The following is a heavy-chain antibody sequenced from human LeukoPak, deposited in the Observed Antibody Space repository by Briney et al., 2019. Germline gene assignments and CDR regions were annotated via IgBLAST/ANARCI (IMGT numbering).Heavy chain of an antibody. V-gene: IGHV3-49*04. J-gene: IGHJ6*02. Sequence: PGGSLRLSCSSYGFTFGDHAMSGVRQAPGKGREWVGFIRSRAYGGTTEYAASVKSRFSISRDDSKGIAYLQMNSLKIEDTAVYYCMDVWGQGTTVTVSS. CDR1: GFTFGDHA. CDR3: MDV. CDR2: IRSRAYGGTT.